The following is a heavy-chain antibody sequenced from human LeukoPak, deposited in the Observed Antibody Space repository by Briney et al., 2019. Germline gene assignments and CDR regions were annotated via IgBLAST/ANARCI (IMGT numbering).Heavy chain of an antibody. CDR3: AREERYCSGGSCYAADAFDI. Sequence: ASVKVSCKASGGTFSSYAISWVRQAPGQGLEWMGGIIPILGTANYAQKFQGRVTITTDESTSTAYMELSSLRSEDTAVYYCAREERYCSGGSCYAADAFDIWGQGTMVTVSS. CDR2: IIPILGTA. J-gene: IGHJ3*02. D-gene: IGHD2-15*01. V-gene: IGHV1-69*05. CDR1: GGTFSSYA.